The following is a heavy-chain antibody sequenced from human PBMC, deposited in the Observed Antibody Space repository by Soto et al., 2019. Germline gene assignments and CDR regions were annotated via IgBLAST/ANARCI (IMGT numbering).Heavy chain of an antibody. CDR2: INPNSGDT. Sequence: QVQLVQSGTEVKRPGDSVKVSCKASGYTFTGYYVHWVRQAPGQGLEWMGWINPNSGDTYLAQRFQGRVTMNRDTSIGTAYMELRGLTSDDTAEYYCAREHDFWIGYSFDYWGQGTLVTVSS. V-gene: IGHV1-2*02. D-gene: IGHD3-3*01. CDR3: AREHDFWIGYSFDY. J-gene: IGHJ4*02. CDR1: GYTFTGYY.